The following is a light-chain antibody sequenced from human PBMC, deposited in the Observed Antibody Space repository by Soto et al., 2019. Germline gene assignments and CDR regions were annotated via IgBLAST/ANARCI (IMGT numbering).Light chain of an antibody. CDR2: DAS. J-gene: IGKJ4*01. CDR1: QDISSA. CDR3: QQFNAFPLT. Sequence: IQLTQSPSSLSASVGDRVTITCRAGQDISSALAWYQQKPGKAPKLLLYDASSLDAGVPSRFSGSGSGTDFTLSITSLRPEDFATYYCQQFNAFPLTFGGGTKVQIK. V-gene: IGKV1-13*02.